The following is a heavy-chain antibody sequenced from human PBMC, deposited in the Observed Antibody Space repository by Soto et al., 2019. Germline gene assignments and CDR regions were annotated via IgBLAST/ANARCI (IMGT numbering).Heavy chain of an antibody. Sequence: GGSLRLSCTASGFTFSSYGMGWVRQAPGKGLQWVSTIRGDGGQTHYTDSVKGRFSISRDNSKNTVYLQMDSLRAEDTAMYFCARDVGLDSDDFFAYWGQGTQVTVSS. J-gene: IGHJ4*02. CDR3: ARDVGLDSDDFFAY. CDR1: GFTFSSYG. V-gene: IGHV3-23*01. CDR2: IRGDGGQT. D-gene: IGHD3-9*01.